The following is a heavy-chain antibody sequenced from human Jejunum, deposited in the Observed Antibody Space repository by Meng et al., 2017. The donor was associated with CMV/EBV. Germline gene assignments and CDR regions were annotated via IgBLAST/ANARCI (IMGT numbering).Heavy chain of an antibody. Sequence: IDYYIFWVRQAPGQGLEWMGWINPNTGGTTYSQKFQGRVTMTRDTSISTAYMEVTRLRSDDTAVYYCAREPPTERTPVMYLYGMDVWGQGTTVTVSS. J-gene: IGHJ6*02. CDR3: AREPPTERTPVMYLYGMDV. CDR1: IDYY. CDR2: INPNTGGT. V-gene: IGHV1-2*02. D-gene: IGHD2-8*01.